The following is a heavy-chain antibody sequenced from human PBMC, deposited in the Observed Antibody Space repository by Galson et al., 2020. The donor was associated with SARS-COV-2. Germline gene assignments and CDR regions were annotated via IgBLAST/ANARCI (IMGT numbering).Heavy chain of an antibody. V-gene: IGHV3-30*18. D-gene: IGHD3-22*01. CDR2: ISYDGSNK. J-gene: IGHJ6*02. CDR1: GFTFSSYG. CDR3: AKEVKDPITMIGADNYYYGMDV. Sequence: TGGSLRLSCAASGFTFSSYGMHWVRQAPGKGLEWVAVISYDGSNKYYADSVKGRFTISRDNSKNTLYLQMNSLRAEDTAVYYCAKEVKDPITMIGADNYYYGMDVWGQGTTVTVSS.